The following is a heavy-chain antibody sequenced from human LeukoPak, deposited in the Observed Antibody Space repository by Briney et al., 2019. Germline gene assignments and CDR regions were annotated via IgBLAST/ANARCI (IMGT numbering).Heavy chain of an antibody. V-gene: IGHV4-4*07. Sequence: MSSETLSLTCTVSGGSVSSYYWSWIRQPAGKGLEWIGRIYTSVSTIYNPSLKSRVTMSVDTSKNQISLKLSSVTAADTAVYYCARRDYYGSGRVDYWGQGTLVTVSS. CDR2: IYTSVST. CDR3: ARRDYYGSGRVDY. CDR1: GGSVSSYY. J-gene: IGHJ4*02. D-gene: IGHD3-10*01.